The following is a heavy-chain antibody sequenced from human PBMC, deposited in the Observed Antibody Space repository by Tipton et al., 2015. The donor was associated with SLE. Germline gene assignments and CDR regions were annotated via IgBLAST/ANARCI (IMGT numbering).Heavy chain of an antibody. CDR3: ARRTGAIFGVVIYYYYYGMDV. Sequence: TLSLTCAVYGGSFSGYYWSWIRQPPGKGLEWIGSIYYSGSTYYNPSLKSRVTISVDTSKNQFSLKLSSVTAADTAVYYCARRTGAIFGVVIYYYYYGMDVWGQGTTVSVSS. CDR1: GGSFSGYY. V-gene: IGHV4-34*01. J-gene: IGHJ6*02. CDR2: IYYSGST. D-gene: IGHD3-3*01.